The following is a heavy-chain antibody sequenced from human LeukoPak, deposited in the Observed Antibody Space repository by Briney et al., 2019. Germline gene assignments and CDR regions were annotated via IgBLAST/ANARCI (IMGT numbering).Heavy chain of an antibody. Sequence: SETLSLTCGVHGGSFSHYYRSWIRQSQGKGLKWIGEIHPSGDTNYNPSFKSRVTISVDTSKNQFSLKLTSVTAADTAVYYCARGEDRYKQGYWGQGTLVTVSS. CDR3: ARGEDRYKQGY. CDR2: IHPSGDT. J-gene: IGHJ4*02. CDR1: GGSFSHYY. D-gene: IGHD5-24*01. V-gene: IGHV4-34*01.